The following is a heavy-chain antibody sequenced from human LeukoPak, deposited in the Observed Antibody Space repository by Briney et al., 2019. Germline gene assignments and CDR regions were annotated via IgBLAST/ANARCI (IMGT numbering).Heavy chain of an antibody. CDR1: GFTFDDYA. CDR3: AKARYSGYADAFDI. J-gene: IGHJ3*02. V-gene: IGHV3-9*03. CDR2: ISWNSGSI. D-gene: IGHD5-12*01. Sequence: PGRSLRLSCAASGFTFDDYAMHWVRQAPGKGLEWVSGISWNSGSIGYADSVKGRFTISRDNAKNSLYLQMNSLRAEDMALYYCAKARYSGYADAFDIWGQGTMVTVSS.